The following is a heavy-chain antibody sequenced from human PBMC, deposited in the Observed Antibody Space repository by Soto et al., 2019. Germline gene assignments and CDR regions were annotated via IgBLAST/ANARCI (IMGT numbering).Heavy chain of an antibody. Sequence: QVQLVESGGGVVQPGRSLRLSCEASGVTFSSYAMHWVRQAPGKGLEWVAVIWSDGSKKYYGDSVKGRFTISRDNSKNTLYLQMNSLKVEDTAVHYCARDEEPWGQGTLVIVSS. V-gene: IGHV3-33*01. CDR3: ARDEEP. CDR1: GVTFSSYA. CDR2: IWSDGSKK. J-gene: IGHJ5*02.